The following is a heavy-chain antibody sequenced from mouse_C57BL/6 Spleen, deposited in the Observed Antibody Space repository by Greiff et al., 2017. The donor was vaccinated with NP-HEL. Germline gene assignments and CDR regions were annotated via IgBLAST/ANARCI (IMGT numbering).Heavy chain of an antibody. CDR3: ARHEDRRYGNYGYYFDY. D-gene: IGHD2-10*02. CDR2: FYPGSGSI. V-gene: IGHV1-62-2*01. CDR1: GYTFTKYT. Sequence: VQLQQSGAELVKPGASVKLSCKASGYTFTKYTIHWVKQRSGQGLEWIGWFYPGSGSIKYNEKFKDKATLTADKSSSTVYMELSRLTSEDSAVYFCARHEDRRYGNYGYYFDYWGQGTTLTVSS. J-gene: IGHJ2*01.